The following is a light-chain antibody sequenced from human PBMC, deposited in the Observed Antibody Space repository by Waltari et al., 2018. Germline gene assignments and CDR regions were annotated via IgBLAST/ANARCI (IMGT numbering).Light chain of an antibody. CDR2: EAS. Sequence: DIQMTQSPSTLSASVGDRVTITCRASQRITSWLAWYQQKPGKAPNHLIYEASSLKSGVPSRFSGSGSGTEFTLTISSLQPDDFATYYCQQYSSYPRTFGQGTKVEIK. J-gene: IGKJ1*01. CDR1: QRITSW. V-gene: IGKV1-5*03. CDR3: QQYSSYPRT.